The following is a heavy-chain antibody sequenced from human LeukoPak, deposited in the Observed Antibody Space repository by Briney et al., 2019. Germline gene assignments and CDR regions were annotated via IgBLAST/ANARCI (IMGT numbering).Heavy chain of an antibody. J-gene: IGHJ4*02. CDR2: ISYDGSNK. D-gene: IGHD5-24*01. CDR1: GFNFSSYD. Sequence: GGSLRLSCAASGFNFSSYDMHWVRQAPGKGLEWVADISYDGSNKYYADSVKGRFTISRDNSKDTLYLQMNSLRAEDTAVYYCAKVRFRRDGPFVFWGERTVVTVST. V-gene: IGHV3-30*18. CDR3: AKVRFRRDGPFVF.